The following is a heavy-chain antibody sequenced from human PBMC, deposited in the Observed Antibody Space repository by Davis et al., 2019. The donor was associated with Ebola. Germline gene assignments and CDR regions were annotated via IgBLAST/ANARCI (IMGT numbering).Heavy chain of an antibody. D-gene: IGHD4-11*01. CDR3: TRDNRDPSNHLILPLHQ. Sequence: SVKVSCEASGGTFSSYAITWVRQAPGQGLEWMGGIVPIFGTANYAQNFQGRVTITADESTNTTYMELSSLRSEDTALYYCTRDNRDPSNHLILPLHQWGQGTLVTVSP. V-gene: IGHV1-69*13. CDR2: IVPIFGTA. J-gene: IGHJ1*01. CDR1: GGTFSSYA.